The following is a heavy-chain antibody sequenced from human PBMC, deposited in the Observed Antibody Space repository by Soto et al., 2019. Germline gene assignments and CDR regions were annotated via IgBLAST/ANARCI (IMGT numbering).Heavy chain of an antibody. CDR2: IIPILGIA. J-gene: IGHJ4*02. Sequence: QVQLVQSVAEVKKPGSSVKVSCKASGGTFSSYTISWVRQAPGQGLEWMGRIIPILGIANYAQKFQGRVTITADKSTSTAYMERSSLRSEDTAVYYCARGGVGGYQGDYWGQGTLVTVSS. V-gene: IGHV1-69*02. D-gene: IGHD3-16*01. CDR1: GGTFSSYT. CDR3: ARGGVGGYQGDY.